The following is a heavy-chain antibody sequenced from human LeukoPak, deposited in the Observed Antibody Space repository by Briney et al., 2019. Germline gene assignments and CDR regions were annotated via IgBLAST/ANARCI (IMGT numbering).Heavy chain of an antibody. Sequence: SETLSLTCAVYGGSFSGYYWSGIRQPPGKGLEWIGEINHSGSTNYNPSLKSRVTISVDTSKNQFSLKLSSVTAADTAVYYCARSPAMTHAFDIWGQGTMVTVSS. J-gene: IGHJ3*02. CDR3: ARSPAMTHAFDI. D-gene: IGHD2-2*01. V-gene: IGHV4-34*01. CDR1: GGSFSGYY. CDR2: INHSGST.